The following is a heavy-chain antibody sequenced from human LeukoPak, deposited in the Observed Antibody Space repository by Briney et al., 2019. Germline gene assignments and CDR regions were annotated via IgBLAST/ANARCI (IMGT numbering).Heavy chain of an antibody. CDR3: ASGFYDFWSGYFSPNYYYYMDV. CDR1: GGSISSSSYY. J-gene: IGHJ6*03. D-gene: IGHD3-3*01. V-gene: IGHV4-39*07. Sequence: PSETLSLTCTVSGGSISSSSYYWGWIRQPPGKGLEWIGSIYYSGSTNYNPSLKSRVTISVDTSKNQFSLKLSSVTAADTAVYYCASGFYDFWSGYFSPNYYYYMDVWGKGTTVTVSS. CDR2: IYYSGST.